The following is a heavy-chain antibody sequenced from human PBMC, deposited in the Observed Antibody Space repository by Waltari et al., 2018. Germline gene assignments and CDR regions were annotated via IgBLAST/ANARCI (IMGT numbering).Heavy chain of an antibody. Sequence: QVHLVESGGGVVQPGGSLSLSCAASGFSFTTYAMHWVRQAPGKGLEWVAVVWHDGSYKFYADSVKGRFTISRDNSKNTLYFQMNSLRAEDTAMYYCAKDGSASRLVRYYLDHWGPGTLVTVSS. CDR1: GFSFTTYA. D-gene: IGHD2-8*02. J-gene: IGHJ4*02. V-gene: IGHV3-33*06. CDR2: VWHDGSYK. CDR3: AKDGSASRLVRYYLDH.